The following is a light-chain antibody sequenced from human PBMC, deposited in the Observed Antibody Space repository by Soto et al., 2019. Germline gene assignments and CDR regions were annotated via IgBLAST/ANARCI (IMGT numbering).Light chain of an antibody. Sequence: QYVLTQPPSASGTPGQWVTISCSGSSSNIGSNSVNWYQQLPGTAPKLLMYSSNQRPSGVPDRFSGSKSGTSASLAISGLQSEDEADYYCAAWDDSLNGVVFGGGTQLTVL. CDR3: AAWDDSLNGVV. V-gene: IGLV1-44*01. J-gene: IGLJ2*01. CDR1: SSNIGSNS. CDR2: SSN.